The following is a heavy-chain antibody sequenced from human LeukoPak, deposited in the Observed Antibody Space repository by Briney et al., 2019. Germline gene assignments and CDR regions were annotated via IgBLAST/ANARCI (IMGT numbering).Heavy chain of an antibody. CDR3: ANGYCTNGVCYPYYYYYMDV. CDR2: IRYDGSNK. Sequence: GGSLRLSCAASGFTFSSHGMHWVRQTPAKGLEWVAFIRYDGSNKYYADSVKGRFTISRDNSKNTLYLQMNSLRAEDTAVYYCANGYCTNGVCYPYYYYYMDVWGKGTTVTVSS. V-gene: IGHV3-30*02. D-gene: IGHD2-8*01. J-gene: IGHJ6*03. CDR1: GFTFSSHG.